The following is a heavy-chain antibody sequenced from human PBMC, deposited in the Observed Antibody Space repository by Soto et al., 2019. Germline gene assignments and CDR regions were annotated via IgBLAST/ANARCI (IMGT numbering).Heavy chain of an antibody. V-gene: IGHV3-7*01. J-gene: IGHJ4*02. Sequence: PGGSLRLSCAASGFTFSTYWMTWVRQAPGKGLEWVANIKQDGSERYYVDSVKGRFTISRDNAKNSLYLQMNSLRAEDTAVYYCARARGYEILDYWGQGTLVTVSS. CDR3: ARARGYEILDY. CDR2: IKQDGSER. CDR1: GFTFSTYW. D-gene: IGHD5-12*01.